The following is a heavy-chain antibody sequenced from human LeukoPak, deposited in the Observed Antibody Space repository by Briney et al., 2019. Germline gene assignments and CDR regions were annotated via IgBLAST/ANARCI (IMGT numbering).Heavy chain of an antibody. V-gene: IGHV3-48*03. CDR3: AKDRVEYDFWSGYYSPFDY. CDR1: GFTFSSYE. D-gene: IGHD3-3*01. J-gene: IGHJ4*02. Sequence: KPGGSLRLSCAASGFTFSSYEMNWVRQAPGKGLEWVSYISSSGSTIYYADSVKGRFTISRDNSKNTLYLQMNSLRAEDTAVYYCAKDRVEYDFWSGYYSPFDYWGQGTLVTVSS. CDR2: ISSSGSTI.